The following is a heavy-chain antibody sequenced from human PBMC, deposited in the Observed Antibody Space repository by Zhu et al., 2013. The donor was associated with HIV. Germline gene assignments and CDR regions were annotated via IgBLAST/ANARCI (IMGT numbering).Heavy chain of an antibody. Sequence: QVQVVQSGAEVKKPGSSVKVSCTASGGTFSRDALHWVRQAPGQGLEWMGWIIPIFDIVNYVQKFQGRVTITADESTSTAYMELSRLRSDDTAVYYCARARYYYMDVWGKGTTVTVSS. CDR2: IIPIFDIV. J-gene: IGHJ6*03. CDR1: GGTFSRDA. V-gene: IGHV1-69*01. CDR3: ARARYYYMDV.